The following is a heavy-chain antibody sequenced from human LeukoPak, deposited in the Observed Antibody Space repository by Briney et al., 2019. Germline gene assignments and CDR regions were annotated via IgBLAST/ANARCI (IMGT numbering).Heavy chain of an antibody. CDR1: GYTFTSYG. CDR2: ISAYNGNT. CDR3: ARDSCSGGSCYRYSGATTPDY. J-gene: IGHJ4*02. V-gene: IGHV1-18*01. D-gene: IGHD2-15*01. Sequence: ASVKVSCKASGYTFTSYGISWVRQAPGQGLESMGWISAYNGNTNYAQTLQGRVTMTTDTSTSTAYMELRSLRSDDTAVYYCARDSCSGGSCYRYSGATTPDYWGQGTLVTVSS.